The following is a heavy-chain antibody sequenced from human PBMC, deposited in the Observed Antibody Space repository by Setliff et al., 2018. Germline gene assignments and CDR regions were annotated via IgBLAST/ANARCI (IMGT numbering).Heavy chain of an antibody. V-gene: IGHV4-39*07. J-gene: IGHJ6*03. CDR3: AREDGPNYYYYYMDI. Sequence: SETLSLTCTVSGASIRSSSYYWGWIRQPPGKGLEWIGSIYYTGSADYNPSLKSRVTISVDTSKNQFSLKLSAVTAADTAVYFCAREDGPNYYYYYMDIWGKGTTVTVSS. CDR1: GASIRSSSYY. CDR2: IYYTGSA. D-gene: IGHD2-8*01.